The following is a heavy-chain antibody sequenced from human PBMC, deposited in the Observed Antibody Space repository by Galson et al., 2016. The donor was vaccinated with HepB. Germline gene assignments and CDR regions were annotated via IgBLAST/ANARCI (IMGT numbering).Heavy chain of an antibody. CDR2: VNSNTGVT. CDR1: GNTFTGYH. CDR3: ARGPDYHYGMGV. D-gene: IGHD1-14*01. V-gene: IGHV1-2*02. J-gene: IGHJ6*02. Sequence: SVKVSCKASGNTFTGYHMHWVRQAPGQGLEWLGWVNSNTGVTNYAQKFRGRVTMTGDTSISTAYLELSRLKSDDTAVYYCARGPDYHYGMGVWGQGTTVTVSS.